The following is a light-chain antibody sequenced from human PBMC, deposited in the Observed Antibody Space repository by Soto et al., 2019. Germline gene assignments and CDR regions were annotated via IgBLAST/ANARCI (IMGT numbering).Light chain of an antibody. CDR2: GAS. CDR3: HQYGSSFWT. V-gene: IGKV3-20*01. Sequence: EIGLTQSPGTLSLSPGERATLSCRARQSVSSSYLSWYQQKPGQAPRLLIYGASSRATGIPDRFRGSGSGTDFTLTISRLEPEDFSVDSCHQYGSSFWTFGQENQVEIK. J-gene: IGKJ1*01. CDR1: QSVSSSY.